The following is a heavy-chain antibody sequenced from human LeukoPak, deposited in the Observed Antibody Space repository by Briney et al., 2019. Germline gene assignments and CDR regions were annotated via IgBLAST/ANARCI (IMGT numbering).Heavy chain of an antibody. V-gene: IGHV1-8*03. CDR3: ARQDTYYYDSSGYDY. CDR1: GYTFTSYD. J-gene: IGHJ4*02. Sequence: VASVKVSCKASGYTFTSYDINWVRQATGQGLEWMGWTNPNSGNTGYAQKFQGRVTITRNTSISTAYMELSSLRSEDTAVYYCARQDTYYYDSSGYDYWGQGTLVTVSS. D-gene: IGHD3-22*01. CDR2: TNPNSGNT.